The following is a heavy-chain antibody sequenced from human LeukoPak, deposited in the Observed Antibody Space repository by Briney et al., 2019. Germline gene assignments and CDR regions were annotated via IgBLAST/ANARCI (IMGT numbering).Heavy chain of an antibody. CDR3: ARQSIVPSIPFDY. CDR2: INPISGDT. J-gene: IGHJ4*02. CDR1: GYTFTGHY. D-gene: IGHD5-12*01. Sequence: ASVKVSCEASGYTFTGHYMHWVRQAPGQGLEWMSWINPISGDTNSAQRFQGRVTTTRDTSLNTVYLELSRLTSDDTAVYYCARQSIVPSIPFDYWGQGTLVTVSS. V-gene: IGHV1-2*02.